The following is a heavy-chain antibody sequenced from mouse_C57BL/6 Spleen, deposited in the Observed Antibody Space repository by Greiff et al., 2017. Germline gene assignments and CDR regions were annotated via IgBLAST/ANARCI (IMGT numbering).Heavy chain of an antibody. D-gene: IGHD1-1*01. CDR3: ARWTTVVATGAMDY. CDR1: GYTFTDYN. Sequence: VQLKESGPELVKPGASVKMSCKASGYTFTDYNMHWVKQSHGKSLEWIGYINPNNGGTSYNQKFKGKATLTVNKSSSTAYMELRSLTSEDSAVYYCARWTTVVATGAMDYWGQGTSVTVSS. CDR2: INPNNGGT. J-gene: IGHJ4*01. V-gene: IGHV1-22*01.